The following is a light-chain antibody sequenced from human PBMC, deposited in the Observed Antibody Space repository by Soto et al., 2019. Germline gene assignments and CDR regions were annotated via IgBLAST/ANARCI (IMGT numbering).Light chain of an antibody. CDR1: SSDVGGYNY. V-gene: IGLV2-14*01. CDR2: EVS. Sequence: QSALTQPASVSGSPGQSITISCTGTSSDVGGYNYVSWYQQHPGKAPKLMISEVSNRPSGVSNRFSGSKSGNTASLTISGLQAEDEADYYCSSYTSSSTLYVFGTGTKHRP. CDR3: SSYTSSSTLYV. J-gene: IGLJ1*01.